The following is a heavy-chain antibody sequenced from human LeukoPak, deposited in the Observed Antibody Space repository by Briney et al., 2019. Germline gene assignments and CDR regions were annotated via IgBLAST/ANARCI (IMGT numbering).Heavy chain of an antibody. CDR2: IYPGDSDT. CDR3: ARSGYCSSTSCSHYGMDV. CDR1: GYSFTSYW. J-gene: IGHJ6*02. V-gene: IGHV5-51*01. Sequence: GESLKISCKGSGYSFTSYWIGWVRQMPGKGLEWMGIIYPGDSDTRYSPSFQGQVTISADKSISTAYLQWSSLKASDTAMYYCARSGYCSSTSCSHYGMDVWGQGTTVTVSS. D-gene: IGHD2-2*01.